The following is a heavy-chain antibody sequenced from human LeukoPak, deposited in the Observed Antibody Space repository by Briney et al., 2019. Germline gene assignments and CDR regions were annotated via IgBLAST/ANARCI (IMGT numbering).Heavy chain of an antibody. CDR1: GFTVSSNY. Sequence: GGSSRLSCAASGFTVSSNYMGWVRQAPGKGLEWVSVIYNGGSTYYAESVKGRFTISRDNSKNTLYLQMNSLRAEDTAVYYCARKYGMDVWGQGTTVSLSS. J-gene: IGHJ6*02. CDR3: ARKYGMDV. CDR2: IYNGGST. V-gene: IGHV3-66*01.